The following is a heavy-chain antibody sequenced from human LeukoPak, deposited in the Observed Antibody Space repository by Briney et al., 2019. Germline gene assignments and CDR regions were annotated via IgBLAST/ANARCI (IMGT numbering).Heavy chain of an antibody. CDR3: ARGQGTVTTH. V-gene: IGHV4-34*01. CDR2: INHSGSA. Sequence: SETLSLTCAVSGGSFSGYYWTWIRQTPGKGLEWIGEINHSGSANYNPSLKSRVTISLDTSKNQFSLKLSSVTAADTAVYYCARGQGTVTTHWGQGTLVTVSS. CDR1: GGSFSGYY. J-gene: IGHJ4*02. D-gene: IGHD4-17*01.